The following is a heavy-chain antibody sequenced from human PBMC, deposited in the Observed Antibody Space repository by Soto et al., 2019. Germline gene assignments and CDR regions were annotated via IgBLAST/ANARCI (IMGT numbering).Heavy chain of an antibody. CDR2: IYTSGST. CDR1: GGYISSYY. Sequence: SGTLSLTCTVSGGYISSYYWRWIRQPAGKGLAWLGRIYTSGSTNYNPSLKSRVTISVDTSKNQCSLKLSSVTAADTAVYYCARDTGGSGYAFEIWGKGTMVT. D-gene: IGHD7-27*01. CDR3: ARDTGGSGYAFEI. V-gene: IGHV4-4*07. J-gene: IGHJ3*02.